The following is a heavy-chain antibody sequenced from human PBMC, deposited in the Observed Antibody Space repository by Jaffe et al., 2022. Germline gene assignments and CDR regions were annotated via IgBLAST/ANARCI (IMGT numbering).Heavy chain of an antibody. CDR2: IRDKPNSYST. CDR1: GFTFSDHQ. Sequence: DVQLVESGGGLVQPGGSLRLSCAASGFTFSDHQMDWVRQAPGKGLEWVGRIRDKPNSYSTDYAASVKGRFTISRDDSKKSLYLQMNSLKTEDTAVYYCASLRPPHDYWGQGTLVTVSS. J-gene: IGHJ4*02. V-gene: IGHV3-72*01. CDR3: ASLRPPHDY.